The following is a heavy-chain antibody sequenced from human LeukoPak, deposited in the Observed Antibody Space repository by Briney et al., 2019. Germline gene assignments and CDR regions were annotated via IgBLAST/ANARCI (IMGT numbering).Heavy chain of an antibody. D-gene: IGHD6-13*01. V-gene: IGHV3-48*04. CDR3: ASQYTSSRIFDD. J-gene: IGHJ4*02. CDR1: GFTFSSYS. CDR2: IRSATNTI. Sequence: GGSLRLSCAASGFTFSSYSMNWVRQAPGKGLEWISHIRSATNTIDYADSVKGRFTVSRDNAKNSLYLQMNSLRAEDTAVYFCASQYTSSRIFDDWGQGTLVTVSS.